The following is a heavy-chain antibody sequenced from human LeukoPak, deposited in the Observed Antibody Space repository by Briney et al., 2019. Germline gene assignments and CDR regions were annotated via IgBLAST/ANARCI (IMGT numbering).Heavy chain of an antibody. CDR1: RFTFSTYT. D-gene: IGHD6-13*01. CDR2: ISSSSSYI. Sequence: GGSLRLPCAASRFTFSTYTMNWVRQAPGKGLEWVSSISSSSSYIYYADSVKGRFTISRDNAKNSLYLQMNTLRAEDTAVYYCAKISTPIPAAGAMDNWGQGTLVTVSS. J-gene: IGHJ4*02. V-gene: IGHV3-21*04. CDR3: AKISTPIPAAGAMDN.